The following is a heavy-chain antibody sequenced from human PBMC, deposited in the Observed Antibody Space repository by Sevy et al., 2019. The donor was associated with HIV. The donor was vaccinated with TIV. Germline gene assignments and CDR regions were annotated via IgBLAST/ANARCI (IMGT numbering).Heavy chain of an antibody. J-gene: IGHJ4*02. CDR1: GFTFSSYW. CDR3: ARDGRYFDWLLYGGYFHY. CDR2: IKQDGSEK. D-gene: IGHD3-9*01. V-gene: IGHV3-7*03. Sequence: GGSLRLSCAASGFTFSSYWMSWVRQAPGKGLGWVANIKQDGSEKYYVDSVKGRFTISRDNAKNSLYLQMNSLRAEDTAVYYCARDGRYFDWLLYGGYFHYWGQGTLVTVSS.